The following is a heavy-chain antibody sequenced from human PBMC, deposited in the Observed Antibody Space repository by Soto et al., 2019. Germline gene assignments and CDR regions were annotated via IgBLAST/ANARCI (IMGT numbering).Heavy chain of an antibody. J-gene: IGHJ4*02. V-gene: IGHV3-23*01. CDR1: GFTFSSYA. Sequence: EVQLLDSGGGLVQPGGSLRLSCAASGFTFSSYAMSWVCQAPGKGLEWVSGISGSGGSTYYADSVKGRFTISRDNSKNTLYLQMNSLRAEDTAVYYCAKDQARGYSYGNFDYWGQGTLVTVSS. D-gene: IGHD5-18*01. CDR2: ISGSGGST. CDR3: AKDQARGYSYGNFDY.